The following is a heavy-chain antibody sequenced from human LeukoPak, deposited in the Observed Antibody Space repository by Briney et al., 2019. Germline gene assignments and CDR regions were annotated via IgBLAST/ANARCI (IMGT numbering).Heavy chain of an antibody. D-gene: IGHD2-21*02. CDR3: ARGSLAYCGGDCYSGGFDY. V-gene: IGHV4-4*08. Sequence: SETLSLTCTVSGGSMSTYYWSWIRQPPGKGLEWIGRIYTSGSTNYNPSLKSRVTISVDTSKNQFSLKLSSVTAADTAVYYCARGSLAYCGGDCYSGGFDYWGQGTLVTVSS. J-gene: IGHJ4*02. CDR1: GGSMSTYY. CDR2: IYTSGST.